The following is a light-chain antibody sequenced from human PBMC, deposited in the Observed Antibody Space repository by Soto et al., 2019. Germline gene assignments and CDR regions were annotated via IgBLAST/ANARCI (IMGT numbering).Light chain of an antibody. CDR1: ASVSTN. CDR3: QQYSIWRT. J-gene: IGKJ1*01. V-gene: IGKV3-15*01. CDR2: GAS. Sequence: VLTQSPAALTLAPGERVTLCCRASASVSTNLAWYHQKAGQSPRLLIYGASTRATGIPARFSGSGSGTEFTLTISGLQSEDFAVYYCQQYSIWRTFGQATKADI.